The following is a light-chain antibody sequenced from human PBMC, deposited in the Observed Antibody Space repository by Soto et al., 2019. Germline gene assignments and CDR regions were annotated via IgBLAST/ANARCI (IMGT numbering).Light chain of an antibody. V-gene: IGLV2-14*01. CDR2: EVT. CDR3: GSYASATLI. J-gene: IGLJ2*01. CDR1: NSDIGAYDY. Sequence: QSALTQPASVSGSPGQSITISCTGSNSDIGAYDYVSWYQQHPGKPPTLLIYEVTFRPSGVPNRFSGSKSGNTATLTISGLLTEDEAGYYCGSYASATLIFGGGTKLTVL.